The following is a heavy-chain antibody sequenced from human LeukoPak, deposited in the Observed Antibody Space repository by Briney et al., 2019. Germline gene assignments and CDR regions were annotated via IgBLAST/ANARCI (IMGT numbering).Heavy chain of an antibody. CDR3: ARDLGGDYFDF. V-gene: IGHV1-46*01. CDR1: GYTFTSYY. D-gene: IGHD4-17*01. Sequence: ASVKVSCKASGYTFTSYYLHWVRQAPGQGLEWMGIINPSVGSTSYAQKFQGRVTMTRDTSTSTVYMELSSLRSEDTAVYYCARDLGGDYFDFWGQGTLVTVSS. CDR2: INPSVGST. J-gene: IGHJ4*02.